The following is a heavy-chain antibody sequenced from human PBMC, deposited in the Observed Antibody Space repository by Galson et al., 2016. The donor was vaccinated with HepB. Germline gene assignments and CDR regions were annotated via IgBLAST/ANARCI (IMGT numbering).Heavy chain of an antibody. CDR1: GYSFATHW. CDR2: IYPGDSDT. J-gene: IGHJ1*01. V-gene: IGHV5-51*01. D-gene: IGHD6-13*01. CDR3: VKSRSSSWLKDSCQ. Sequence: QSGAEVKKPGESLKISCKGSGYSFATHWIGWVRQLPGKGLEWMGIIYPGDSDTRYSPSFQGQVTISADKSISTAYLQWSTLKASDTAIYYCVKSRSSSWLKDSCQWGQGTVVTVSS.